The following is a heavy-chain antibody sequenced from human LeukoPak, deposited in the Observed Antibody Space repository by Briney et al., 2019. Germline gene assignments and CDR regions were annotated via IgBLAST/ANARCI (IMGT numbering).Heavy chain of an antibody. D-gene: IGHD1-14*01. J-gene: IGHJ6*03. V-gene: IGHV1-2*02. Sequence: GASVKVSCKASGYNFTGYYINWVRQAPGQGLEWMGWINPNNGDTHYAQKFQGTVTMTRDTSISTAYMELSSLRSDDTAVYYCARGVAGVYFYYYMDVWGKGTTVTVSS. CDR2: INPNNGDT. CDR1: GYNFTGYY. CDR3: ARGVAGVYFYYYMDV.